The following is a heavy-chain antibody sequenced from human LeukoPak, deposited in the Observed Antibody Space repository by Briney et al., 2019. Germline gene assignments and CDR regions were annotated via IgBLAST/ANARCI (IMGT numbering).Heavy chain of an antibody. J-gene: IGHJ3*01. V-gene: IGHV4-61*02. D-gene: IGHD6-6*01. Sequence: PSETLSLTCTVSGDSINSGPYYWSWIRQPAGKGLEWIGRIYTTRRTNYNPSLRSRITISVDTSKNQFSLKLDSVTAADTAVYYCAGKARPYDAFDFWGRGTMVTVSS. CDR3: AGKARPYDAFDF. CDR1: GDSINSGPYY. CDR2: IYTTRRT.